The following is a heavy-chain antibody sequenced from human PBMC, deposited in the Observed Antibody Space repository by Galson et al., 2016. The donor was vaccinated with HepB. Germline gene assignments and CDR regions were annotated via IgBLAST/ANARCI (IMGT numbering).Heavy chain of an antibody. CDR1: GFTFSAYG. V-gene: IGHV3-7*01. Sequence: SLRLSCAATGFTFSAYGMHWVRQAPGKGLEWVANIKHDGTEKHYVDSVKGRFTISRDNAQNSLSLQMNSLRAEDTAVYYCARDIRGGGCCYGMDVWGQGTTVTVSS. J-gene: IGHJ6*02. CDR2: IKHDGTEK. CDR3: ARDIRGGGCCYGMDV. D-gene: IGHD2-15*01.